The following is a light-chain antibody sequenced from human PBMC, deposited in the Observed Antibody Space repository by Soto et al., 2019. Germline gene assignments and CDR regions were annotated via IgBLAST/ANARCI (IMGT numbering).Light chain of an antibody. CDR3: SSYSSSTTLYV. V-gene: IGLV2-14*01. CDR2: EVS. J-gene: IGLJ1*01. CDR1: SSDVGGSNY. Sequence: QSVLTQPASVSGSPGQSITISCTGTSSDVGGSNYVSWYQQHPGKAPKVIIYEVSNRPSGVSNRFPGSKSGNTASLTISGLQAEDGADYYCSSYSSSTTLYVFGSGTKVTVL.